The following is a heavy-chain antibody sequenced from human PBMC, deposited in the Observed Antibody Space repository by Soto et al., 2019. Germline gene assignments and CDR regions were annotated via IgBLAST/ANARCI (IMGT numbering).Heavy chain of an antibody. J-gene: IGHJ4*02. CDR3: ARDRYYYDSSGYFTRAY. D-gene: IGHD3-22*01. Sequence: GASLRLSCAASGFTFSSYWMNCVSQAAGKGLVGVSRINSDGSITSYADSVNGRFTISIDNAKNTLYVQMNSLRAEDTAVYYCARDRYYYDSSGYFTRAYWGQGTMVTVAS. V-gene: IGHV3-74*01. CDR2: INSDGSIT. CDR1: GFTFSSYW.